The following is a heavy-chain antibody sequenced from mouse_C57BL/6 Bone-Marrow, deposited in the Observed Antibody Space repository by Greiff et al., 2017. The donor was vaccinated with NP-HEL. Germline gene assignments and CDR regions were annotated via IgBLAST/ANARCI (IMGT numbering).Heavy chain of an antibody. CDR1: GFNIKDDY. V-gene: IGHV14-4*01. J-gene: IGHJ4*01. CDR3: TTDYDLTGAMDY. D-gene: IGHD2-4*01. CDR2: IDPENGDT. Sequence: EVQLQQSGAELVRPGASVKLSCTASGFNIKDDYMHWVKQRPEQGLEWIGWIDPENGDTEYASKFQGKATITADTSSTTAYLQLRSLTSEDTAVYYCTTDYDLTGAMDYWGQGTSVTVSS.